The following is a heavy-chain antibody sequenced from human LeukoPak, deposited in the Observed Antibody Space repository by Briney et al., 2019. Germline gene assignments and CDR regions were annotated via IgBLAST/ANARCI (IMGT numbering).Heavy chain of an antibody. CDR2: IYTSGST. V-gene: IGHV4-4*07. CDR1: GGSISSYY. J-gene: IGHJ3*02. D-gene: IGHD2-2*01. Sequence: SETLSLTCTVSGGSISSYYWSWIRQPAGKGLEWIGHIYTSGSTNYNPSLKSRVTMSVDTSKNQFSLKLSSVTAADTAVYYCARGDCSSTSCYGTDAFDIWGQGTMVTVSS. CDR3: ARGDCSSTSCYGTDAFDI.